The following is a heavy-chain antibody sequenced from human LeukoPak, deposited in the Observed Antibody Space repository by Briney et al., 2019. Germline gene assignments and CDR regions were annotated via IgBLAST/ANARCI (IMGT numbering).Heavy chain of an antibody. J-gene: IGHJ4*02. CDR1: GGSFSGYY. Sequence: SETLSLTCAVYGGSFSGYYWSWIRQPPGKGLEWIGEINHSGSTNYNPSLKSRVTISVDTSKNQFSLKRSSVTAADTAVYYCARGFGMALDYWGQGTLVTVSS. V-gene: IGHV4-34*01. D-gene: IGHD1-14*01. CDR2: INHSGST. CDR3: ARGFGMALDY.